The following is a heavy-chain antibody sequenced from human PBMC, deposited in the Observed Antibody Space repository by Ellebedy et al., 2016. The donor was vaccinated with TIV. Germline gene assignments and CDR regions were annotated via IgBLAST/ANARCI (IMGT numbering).Heavy chain of an antibody. CDR3: ARVGSSGWFGGDY. CDR1: GYTFTSYA. Sequence: ASVKVSCKASGYTFTSYAMNWVRQAPGQGLEWMGWISTYNGNTNYAQNLQGRVTMTTDTSTSTAYMELRSLRSDDTAVYYCARVGSSGWFGGDYWGQGTLATVSS. D-gene: IGHD6-19*01. CDR2: ISTYNGNT. J-gene: IGHJ4*02. V-gene: IGHV1-18*01.